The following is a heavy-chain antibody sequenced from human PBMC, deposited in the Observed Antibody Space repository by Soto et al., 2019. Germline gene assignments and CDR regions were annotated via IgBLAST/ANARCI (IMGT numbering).Heavy chain of an antibody. J-gene: IGHJ4*02. CDR2: ISGSGGST. CDR1: GFTFSSYA. V-gene: IGHV3-23*01. Sequence: GGSLRLSCAASGFTFSSYAMTWVRQAPGKGLEWVSVISGSGGSTYFADSVKGRFTISRDNSKNTLDLQMNSLRAEDTAVYYCAKDTYYHDSSGYYVFDYWGPGTLVTVSS. D-gene: IGHD3-22*01. CDR3: AKDTYYHDSSGYYVFDY.